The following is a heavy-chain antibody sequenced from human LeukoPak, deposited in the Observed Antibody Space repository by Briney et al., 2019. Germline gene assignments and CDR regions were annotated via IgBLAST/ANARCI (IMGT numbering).Heavy chain of an antibody. CDR1: GGSFSGYY. CDR3: ARGPYDYGDYQNIFDH. V-gene: IGHV4-34*01. D-gene: IGHD4-17*01. CDR2: INHSGST. J-gene: IGHJ4*02. Sequence: PSETLSLTCAVYGGSFSGYYWSWIRQPPGKGLEWIGEINHSGSTNYNPSLKSRVTISVDTSKNQFSLKLSSVTAADTAVYYCARGPYDYGDYQNIFDHWGQGTLVTVSS.